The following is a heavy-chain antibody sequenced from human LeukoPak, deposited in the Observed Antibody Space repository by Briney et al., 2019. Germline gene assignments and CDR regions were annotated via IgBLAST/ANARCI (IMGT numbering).Heavy chain of an antibody. Sequence: GGSLRLSCAASGFPFSRYAMSWVRQAPGKGLAWVSAISGSGGSKYYADSAKGRFTISRDSYKNTLYLQMNSLRAKDAAVYYCAKAPVTTCSGAYCSPFDYWGQGTLVTVSS. J-gene: IGHJ4*02. CDR3: AKAPVTTCSGAYCSPFDY. CDR2: ISGSGGSK. CDR1: GFPFSRYA. D-gene: IGHD2-15*01. V-gene: IGHV3-23*01.